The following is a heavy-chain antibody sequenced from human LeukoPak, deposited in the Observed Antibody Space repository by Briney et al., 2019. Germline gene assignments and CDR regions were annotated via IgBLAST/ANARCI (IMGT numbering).Heavy chain of an antibody. CDR3: ARRMIAAAGSRYYFDY. Sequence: GESLKISCKGSGYSFTSYWIGWVRQMPGKGLEWMGIIYPGDSDTRYSPSFQGQVTISADKSISTAYLQWSSLKASDTAMYYCARRMIAAAGSRYYFDYWGQGTLVTVSS. V-gene: IGHV5-51*01. CDR1: GYSFTSYW. D-gene: IGHD6-13*01. J-gene: IGHJ4*02. CDR2: IYPGDSDT.